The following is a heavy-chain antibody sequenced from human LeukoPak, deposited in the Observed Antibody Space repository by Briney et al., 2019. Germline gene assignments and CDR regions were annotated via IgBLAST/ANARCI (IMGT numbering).Heavy chain of an antibody. Sequence: ASVKVSCKASGYTFTSYDINWVRQATGQGLEWMGWMNPNSGNTGYAQKFQGRVTMTRNTSISTAYMELSSLRSDDTAVYYCAIALPYGTENWFDPWGQGTLVTVSS. D-gene: IGHD4-17*01. CDR3: AIALPYGTENWFDP. CDR2: MNPNSGNT. CDR1: GYTFTSYD. J-gene: IGHJ5*02. V-gene: IGHV1-8*01.